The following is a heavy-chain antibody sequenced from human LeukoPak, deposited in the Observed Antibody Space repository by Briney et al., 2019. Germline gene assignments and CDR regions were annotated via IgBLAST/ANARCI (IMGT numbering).Heavy chain of an antibody. CDR2: IYSGGST. CDR3: AREGYCSSTSCYTLGDAFDI. Sequence: PGGSLRLSCAASGFTVSSNYMSWVRQAPGKGLEWVSVIYSGGSTYYADSVERRFTISRDNSKNTLYLQMNSLRAEDTAVYYCAREGYCSSTSCYTLGDAFDIWGQGTMVTVSS. V-gene: IGHV3-53*01. D-gene: IGHD2-2*02. CDR1: GFTVSSNY. J-gene: IGHJ3*02.